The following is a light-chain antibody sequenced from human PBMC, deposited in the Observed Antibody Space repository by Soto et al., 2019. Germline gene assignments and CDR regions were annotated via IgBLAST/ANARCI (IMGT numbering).Light chain of an antibody. V-gene: IGKV3-15*01. CDR2: GAS. Sequence: EIVMTQSPATLSVSPGERATLSCRASQSVSSNLAWYQQKPGQAPRLLIYGASTRATGIPARFSGSGSGTDFTLTINRLEPEDFAVYYCQQYDNWPWTFGQGTKVDIK. CDR1: QSVSSN. CDR3: QQYDNWPWT. J-gene: IGKJ1*01.